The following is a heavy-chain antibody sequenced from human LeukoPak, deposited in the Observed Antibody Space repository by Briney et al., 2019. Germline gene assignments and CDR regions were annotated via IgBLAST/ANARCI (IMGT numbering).Heavy chain of an antibody. CDR3: ARGHDSSGYRQLPFDY. D-gene: IGHD3-22*01. Sequence: SETLSLTCTVSGDFITAYYWSWIRQPAGKGLEWIGRIYTSGSTNYNPSLKSRVTISVDTSKNQFSLKLSSVTAADTAVYYCARGHDSSGYRQLPFDYWGQGTLVTVSS. V-gene: IGHV4-4*07. J-gene: IGHJ4*02. CDR1: GDFITAYY. CDR2: IYTSGST.